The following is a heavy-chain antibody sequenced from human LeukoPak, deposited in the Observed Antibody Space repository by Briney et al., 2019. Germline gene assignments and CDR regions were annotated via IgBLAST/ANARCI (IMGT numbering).Heavy chain of an antibody. Sequence: GGSLRLSCAASGFTFSSYAMHWVRQAPGKGLEWVAFISYDGSNKYYADSVKGRFTISRDNSKNTLYLQMNGLRAEDTAVYYCARGAGFAEPLPEYWGQGSLVTVSS. CDR2: ISYDGSNK. J-gene: IGHJ4*02. V-gene: IGHV3-30-3*01. CDR3: ARGAGFAEPLPEY. CDR1: GFTFSSYA. D-gene: IGHD1-14*01.